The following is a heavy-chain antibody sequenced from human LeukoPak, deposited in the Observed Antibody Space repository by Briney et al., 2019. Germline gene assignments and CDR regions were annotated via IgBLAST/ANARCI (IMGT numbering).Heavy chain of an antibody. J-gene: IGHJ4*02. CDR3: SGGGGWIIDH. CDR1: GFIFKKYW. Sequence: GGSLRLSCAASGFIFKKYWMNWVRQVPGKGLEWVANIKQDGSEKNYVDSVKGRFTISRDNAKNSLYLQMNSLRAEDTAVYYCSGGGGWIIDHWGQGTLVTVSS. CDR2: IKQDGSEK. V-gene: IGHV3-7*01. D-gene: IGHD6-19*01.